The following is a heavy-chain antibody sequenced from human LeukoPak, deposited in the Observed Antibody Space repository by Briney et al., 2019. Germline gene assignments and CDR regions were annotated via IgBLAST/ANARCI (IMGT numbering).Heavy chain of an antibody. CDR1: GFTFSSYG. J-gene: IGHJ3*02. D-gene: IGHD7-27*01. V-gene: IGHV3-30*02. Sequence: GGSLRLSCAGSGFTFSSYGMHWVRQAPGKGLEWVAFIRYDGSNKYYADSVKGRFTISRDNSKNTLYLQMNSLRAEDTAVYYCAKIRDRQPWGAFDIWGQGTMVTVSS. CDR3: AKIRDRQPWGAFDI. CDR2: IRYDGSNK.